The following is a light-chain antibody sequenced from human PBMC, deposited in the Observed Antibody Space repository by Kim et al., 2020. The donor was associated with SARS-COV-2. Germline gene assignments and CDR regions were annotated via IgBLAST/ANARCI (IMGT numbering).Light chain of an antibody. J-gene: IGLJ1*01. CDR3: QAWDSSAHYV. Sequence: VSPGQTASVTCSGVKLGDKYVCWYQQKPGQSPVLVIYQDIKRPSGIPERFSGSNSGNTATLTISGTQAMDEADYYCQAWDSSAHYVFGTGTKVTVL. CDR1: KLGDKY. CDR2: QDI. V-gene: IGLV3-1*01.